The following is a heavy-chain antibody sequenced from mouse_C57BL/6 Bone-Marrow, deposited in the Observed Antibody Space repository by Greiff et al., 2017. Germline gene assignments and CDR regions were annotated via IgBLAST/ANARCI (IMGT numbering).Heavy chain of an antibody. Sequence: EVQLQQSGAELVRPGASVTLSCTASGFNIKDDYMHWVKQRPEQGLEWIGWIDPENGDTEYASKFQGKATITADTSSNTAYLQLSSLTSEDTAVYYCTTRITTVVAPFDYWGQGTTLTVSS. V-gene: IGHV14-4*01. CDR2: IDPENGDT. D-gene: IGHD1-1*01. CDR1: GFNIKDDY. J-gene: IGHJ2*01. CDR3: TTRITTVVAPFDY.